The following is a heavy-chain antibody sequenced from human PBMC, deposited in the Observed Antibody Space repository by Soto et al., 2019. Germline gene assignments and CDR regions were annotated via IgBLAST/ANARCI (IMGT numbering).Heavy chain of an antibody. CDR1: GYTFTSYG. D-gene: IGHD4-17*01. CDR2: ISAYNGNT. J-gene: IGHJ3*02. CDR3: ARDLCPDSGDCGVAFDI. Sequence: ASVKVSCKASGYTFTSYGISWVRQAPGQGLEWMGWISAYNGNTNYAQKLQGRVTMTTDTSTSTAYMELRSLRSDDTAVYYCARDLCPDSGDCGVAFDIGGKGKRFTVS. V-gene: IGHV1-18*01.